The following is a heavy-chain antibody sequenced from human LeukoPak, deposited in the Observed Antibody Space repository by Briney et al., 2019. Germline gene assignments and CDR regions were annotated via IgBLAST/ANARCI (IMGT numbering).Heavy chain of an antibody. D-gene: IGHD3-22*01. CDR3: ARDNWYYDSSGYFDY. CDR2: ISAYNGNT. CDR1: GYTFTSYG. V-gene: IGHV1-18*01. J-gene: IGHJ4*02. Sequence: ASVKVSCKASGYTFTSYGISWVRQAPGQGLEWMGWISAYNGNTNYPQKLQGRVTMTTDTSTNTAYMELRSLRSDDTAVYYCARDNWYYDSSGYFDYWGQGTLVTVSS.